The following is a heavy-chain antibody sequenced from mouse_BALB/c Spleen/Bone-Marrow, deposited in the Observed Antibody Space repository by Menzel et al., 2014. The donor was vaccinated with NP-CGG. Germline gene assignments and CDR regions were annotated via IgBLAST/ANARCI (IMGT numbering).Heavy chain of an antibody. J-gene: IGHJ4*01. CDR2: IYPSDSYT. V-gene: IGHV1-69*02. CDR3: TRAGNYGNYYAMDY. D-gene: IGHD2-1*01. CDR1: GYTFTSYW. Sequence: QVQLQQSGAELVRPGASVKLSCKASGYTFTSYWINWVKQRPGQGLEWIGNIYPSDSYTNYNQKFKDKATLTVDKSSSTAYMQPSSPTSEDSAVYFCTRAGNYGNYYAMDYWGQGTSVTVSS.